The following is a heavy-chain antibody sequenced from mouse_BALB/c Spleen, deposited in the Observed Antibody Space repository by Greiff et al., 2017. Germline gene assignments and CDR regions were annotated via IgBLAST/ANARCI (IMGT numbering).Heavy chain of an antibody. V-gene: IGHV5-17*02. Sequence: EVMLVESGGGLVQPGGSRKLSCAASGFTFSSFGMHWVRQAPEKGLEWVAYISSGSSTIYYADTVKGRFTISRDNPKNTLFLQMTSLRSEDTAMYYCARGWTYAMDYWGQGTSVTVSS. J-gene: IGHJ4*01. CDR3: ARGWTYAMDY. CDR2: ISSGSSTI. CDR1: GFTFSSFG. D-gene: IGHD1-1*02.